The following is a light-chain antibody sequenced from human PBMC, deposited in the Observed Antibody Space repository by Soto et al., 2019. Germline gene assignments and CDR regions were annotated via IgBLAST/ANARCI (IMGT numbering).Light chain of an antibody. J-gene: IGKJ3*01. CDR1: QAIDSW. CDR3: MQALQDPVT. CDR2: TGS. Sequence: DIQMTQSPSSVSASVGDRVTITCRASQAIDSWLAWYQQKPGEAPKLLIFTGSLLHSGVPPRFSGSGSGTDFTLKISRVEAEDVGVYYCMQALQDPVTFGPGTKVDIK. V-gene: IGKV1-12*01.